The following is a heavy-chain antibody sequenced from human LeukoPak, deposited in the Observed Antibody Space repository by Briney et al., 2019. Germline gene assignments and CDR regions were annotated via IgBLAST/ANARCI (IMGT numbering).Heavy chain of an antibody. CDR1: GGSISSGGYY. V-gene: IGHV4-61*02. J-gene: IGHJ4*02. Sequence: SETLSLTCTVSGGSISSGGYYWSWIRQPAEKGLEWIGRIYASGTINYNPSLKSRVSISMDTSKNQFSLKLTSVTAADTAVYYCARGSGYINFDYWGQGTLVTVSS. CDR2: IYASGTI. D-gene: IGHD6-25*01. CDR3: ARGSGYINFDY.